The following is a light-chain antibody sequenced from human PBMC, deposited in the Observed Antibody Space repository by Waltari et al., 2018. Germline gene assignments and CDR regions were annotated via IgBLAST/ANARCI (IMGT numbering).Light chain of an antibody. CDR3: QQYNNWPPWT. J-gene: IGKJ1*01. Sequence: EEVMTHSPATLSVSSGERATLSCRASQSVSSNLAWYQQKPGQAPGLLIYGASTRATGIPARFSGSGSGTEFTLTISSLQSEDFAVYYCQQYNNWPPWTFGQGTKVEIK. CDR1: QSVSSN. V-gene: IGKV3-15*01. CDR2: GAS.